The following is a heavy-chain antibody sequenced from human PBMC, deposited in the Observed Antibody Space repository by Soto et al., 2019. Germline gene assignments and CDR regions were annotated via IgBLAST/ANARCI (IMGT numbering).Heavy chain of an antibody. CDR1: GFTFSDYY. V-gene: IGHV3-11*06. CDR3: ARCNRLAAAVNWFDP. D-gene: IGHD6-13*01. J-gene: IGHJ5*02. CDR2: ISSSSSYT. Sequence: GGSLRLSCAASGFTFSDYYMSWIRQAPGKGLEWVSYISSSSSYTNYADSVKGRFTISRDNAKNSLYLQMNSLRAEDTAVYYCARCNRLAAAVNWFDPWGQGTLVTVSS.